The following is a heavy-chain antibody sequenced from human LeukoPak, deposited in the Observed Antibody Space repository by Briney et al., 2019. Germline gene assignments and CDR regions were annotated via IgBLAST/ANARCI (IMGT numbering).Heavy chain of an antibody. CDR3: ARFSDVDTDY. CDR2: INHSGST. CDR1: SGSFSGYY. Sequence: SETLSLTCAVYSGSFSGYYWSWIRQPPGKGLEWIGEINHSGSTNYNPSLKSRVTISVDTSKNQFSLKLSSVTAADTAVYYCARFSDVDTDYWGQGTLVTVSS. J-gene: IGHJ4*02. V-gene: IGHV4-34*01. D-gene: IGHD5-18*01.